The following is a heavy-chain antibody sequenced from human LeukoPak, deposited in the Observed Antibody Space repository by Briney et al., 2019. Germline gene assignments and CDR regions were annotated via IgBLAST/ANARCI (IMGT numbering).Heavy chain of an antibody. Sequence: GGSLRLSCAASGFSFSSYEMNWVRQAPGKGLEWISYISSSGRTIYYADSVKGRFTISRDNAKNSLYLQMNSLRAEDTAVYYCAKCESSSSHYRLLDYWGQGTLVTVSS. CDR2: ISSSGRTI. J-gene: IGHJ4*02. D-gene: IGHD6-13*01. CDR1: GFSFSSYE. CDR3: AKCESSSSHYRLLDY. V-gene: IGHV3-48*03.